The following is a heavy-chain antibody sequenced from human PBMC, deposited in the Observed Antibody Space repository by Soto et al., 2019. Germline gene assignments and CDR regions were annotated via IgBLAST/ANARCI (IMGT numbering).Heavy chain of an antibody. CDR3: ARPGYCISSSCHVGVGGMDV. Sequence: QVQLVESGGGVVQPGRSLRLSCAASGFTFSSHAMHWVRQAPGKGLEWVAVISYDGSKKYYADAVKGRFTISRDNSKNTFYLQMNSLRAEDMAVYYCARPGYCISSSCHVGVGGMDVWGQGTTVTVSS. CDR1: GFTFSSHA. J-gene: IGHJ6*02. D-gene: IGHD2-2*01. CDR2: ISYDGSKK. V-gene: IGHV3-30-3*01.